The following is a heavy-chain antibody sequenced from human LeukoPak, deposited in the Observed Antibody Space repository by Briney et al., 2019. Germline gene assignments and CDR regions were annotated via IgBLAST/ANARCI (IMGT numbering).Heavy chain of an antibody. CDR1: GFTFSSYG. Sequence: GGSLRLSCAASGFTFSSYGMHWVRQAPDKGLEWVAVISYDGSNKYYADSVKGRFTISRDNSKNTLYLQMNSLRAEDTAVYYCANTHSSSKAYGMDVWGQGTTVTVSS. CDR3: ANTHSSSKAYGMDV. D-gene: IGHD6-6*01. CDR2: ISYDGSNK. V-gene: IGHV3-30*18. J-gene: IGHJ6*02.